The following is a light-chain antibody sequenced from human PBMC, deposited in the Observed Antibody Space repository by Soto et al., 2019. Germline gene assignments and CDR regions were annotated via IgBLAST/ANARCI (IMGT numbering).Light chain of an antibody. CDR2: EVS. CDR3: SSFTSSSTWV. J-gene: IGLJ3*02. Sequence: QSVLTQPASVSGSPGQSITISCTGTSSDVGTYNYVSWYQHHPGKAPKLMIYEVSNRPSGVSNRFSGSKSGNTASLTISGLQAEDEAHYFCSSFTSSSTWVFGGGTQLTVL. CDR1: SSDVGTYNY. V-gene: IGLV2-14*01.